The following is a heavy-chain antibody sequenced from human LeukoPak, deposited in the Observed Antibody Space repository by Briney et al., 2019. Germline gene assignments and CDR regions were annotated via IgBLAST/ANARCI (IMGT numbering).Heavy chain of an antibody. Sequence: SVKVSCKASGGTFSSYAISWVRQAPGQGLEWMGRIIPILGIANYAQKFQGRVTITADKSTSTAYMELSSLRSEDTAVYYCARRSPPYCGGDCYLDYWGQGTLVTVSS. CDR3: ARRSPPYCGGDCYLDY. V-gene: IGHV1-69*04. J-gene: IGHJ4*02. CDR2: IIPILGIA. D-gene: IGHD2-21*02. CDR1: GGTFSSYA.